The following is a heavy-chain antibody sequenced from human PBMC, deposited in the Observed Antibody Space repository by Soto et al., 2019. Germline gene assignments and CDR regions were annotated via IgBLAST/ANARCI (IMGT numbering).Heavy chain of an antibody. Sequence: PGESLKISCKGSGYSFTSYWISCVRQMPGKGLEWMGRIDPSDSYTNYSPSFQGHVTISADKSISTAYLQWSSLKASDTAMYYCAREYSSSWYMGYWGQGTLVTVSS. D-gene: IGHD6-13*01. J-gene: IGHJ4*02. CDR3: AREYSSSWYMGY. V-gene: IGHV5-10-1*01. CDR2: IDPSDSYT. CDR1: GYSFTSYW.